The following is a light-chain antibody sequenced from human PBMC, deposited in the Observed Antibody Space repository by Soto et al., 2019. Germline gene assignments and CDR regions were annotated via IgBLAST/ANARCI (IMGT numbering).Light chain of an antibody. V-gene: IGKV3-20*01. J-gene: IGKJ5*01. CDR3: QQYGSSSL. Sequence: EIVMTQSPGTLSLSPEERATLSCRASQSVSSRNLAWYQQKPGQAPRLLIYGASSRATGIPDRFSGSGSGTDFTLTISRLEPEDFAVYYCQQYGSSSLFGQGTRLEIK. CDR1: QSVSSRN. CDR2: GAS.